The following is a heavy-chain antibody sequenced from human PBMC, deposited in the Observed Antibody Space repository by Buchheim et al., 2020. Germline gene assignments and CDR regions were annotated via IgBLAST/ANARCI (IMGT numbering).Heavy chain of an antibody. Sequence: EVQVVESGGGLVQPGGSLRLSCAASGFTVSSNYMSWVRQAPGKGLEWVSVIYSGGGTFYADSVKGRFTISRDNSKNTVYLQMSSLRAEDTAVYFCARDSCSSTSYYFDYWGQGT. V-gene: IGHV3-66*01. D-gene: IGHD2-2*01. CDR3: ARDSCSSTSYYFDY. J-gene: IGHJ4*02. CDR2: IYSGGGT. CDR1: GFTVSSNY.